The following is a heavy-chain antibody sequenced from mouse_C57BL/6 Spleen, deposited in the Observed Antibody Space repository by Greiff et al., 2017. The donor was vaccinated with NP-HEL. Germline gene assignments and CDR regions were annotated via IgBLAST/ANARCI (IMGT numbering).Heavy chain of an antibody. D-gene: IGHD1-1*01. Sequence: QVQLQQPGAELVMPGASVKLSCKASGYTFTSYWMHWVKQRPGQGLEWIGEIDPSDSYTNYNQKFKGKSTLTVDKSSSTAYMQLSSLTSEDSAVYYCARGNYYGSSSSGFAYWGQGTLVTVSA. J-gene: IGHJ3*01. V-gene: IGHV1-69*01. CDR1: GYTFTSYW. CDR2: IDPSDSYT. CDR3: ARGNYYGSSSSGFAY.